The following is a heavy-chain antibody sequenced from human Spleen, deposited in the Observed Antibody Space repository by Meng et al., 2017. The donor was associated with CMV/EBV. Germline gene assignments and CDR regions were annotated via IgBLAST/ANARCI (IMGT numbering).Heavy chain of an antibody. D-gene: IGHD3-3*01. CDR2: IIHIFGTA. V-gene: IGHV1-69*05. J-gene: IGHJ5*02. CDR1: GGTFSSYA. CDR3: ARVPGSLRFLERWQSGENWFDP. Sequence: SVKVSCKASGGTFSSYAISWVRQAPGQGLEWMGGIIHIFGTANYAQKFQGRVTITTDESTSTAYMELSSLRSEDTAVYYCARVPGSLRFLERWQSGENWFDPWGQGTLVTVSS.